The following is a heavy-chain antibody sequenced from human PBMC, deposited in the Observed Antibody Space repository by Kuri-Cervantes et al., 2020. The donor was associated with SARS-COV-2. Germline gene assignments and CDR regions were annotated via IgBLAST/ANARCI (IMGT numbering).Heavy chain of an antibody. CDR1: GGTFSSYA. Sequence: SVKVSCKAPGGTFSSYAISWVRQAPGQGLEWMGRIIPILGIANYAQKFQGRVTITADKSTSTAYMELSSLRSEDTAVYYCARDIIHCSSTSCYTGSYYYGMDVWGQGATVTVSS. CDR3: ARDIIHCSSTSCYTGSYYYGMDV. CDR2: IIPILGIA. J-gene: IGHJ6*02. D-gene: IGHD2-2*02. V-gene: IGHV1-69*04.